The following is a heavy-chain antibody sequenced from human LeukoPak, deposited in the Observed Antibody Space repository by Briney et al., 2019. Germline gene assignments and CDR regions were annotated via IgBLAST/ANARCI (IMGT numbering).Heavy chain of an antibody. CDR1: GFSITRGDY. J-gene: IGHJ6*03. V-gene: IGHV4-38-2*02. D-gene: IGHD3-10*01. CDR2: IYHSGST. CDR3: ARSGPYYYHYLDV. Sequence: SETLSLTCTVSGFSITRGDYWGWIRQPPGKGLEWSGAIYHSGSTYYDPSLKSRVAISVDTFMNQFSLRLSSVSAADTAVYYCARSGPYYYHYLDVWGKGTTVTDPS.